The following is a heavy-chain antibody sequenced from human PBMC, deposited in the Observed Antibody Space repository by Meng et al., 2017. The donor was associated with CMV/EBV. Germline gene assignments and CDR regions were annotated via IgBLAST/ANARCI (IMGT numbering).Heavy chain of an antibody. CDR2: LYHSGST. CDR3: ARKKLSSGSYSYYYYGMDV. D-gene: IGHD1-26*01. J-gene: IGHJ6*02. Sequence: SETLSLTCAVSGGSISSSNWWSWVRQPPGKGLEWIGELYHSGSTNYNPSLKSRVTISVDKSKNQFSLKLSSVTAADTAVYYCARKKLSSGSYSYYYYGMDVWGQGTTVTVSS. CDR1: GGSISSSNW. V-gene: IGHV4-4*02.